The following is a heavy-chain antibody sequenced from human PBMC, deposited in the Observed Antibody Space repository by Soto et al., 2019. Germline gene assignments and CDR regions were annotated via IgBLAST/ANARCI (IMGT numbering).Heavy chain of an antibody. CDR1: GGTFSSYA. CDR3: AREQVLEWLFPQWRYFDY. J-gene: IGHJ4*02. V-gene: IGHV1-69*12. D-gene: IGHD3-3*01. CDR2: IIPIFGTA. Sequence: QVQLVQSGAEVKKPGSSVKVSCKASGGTFSSYAISWVRQAPGQGLEWMGGIIPIFGTANYAQKFQGRVTITADESTSTAYMELSSLRSEDTAVYYCAREQVLEWLFPQWRYFDYWDQGTLVTVSS.